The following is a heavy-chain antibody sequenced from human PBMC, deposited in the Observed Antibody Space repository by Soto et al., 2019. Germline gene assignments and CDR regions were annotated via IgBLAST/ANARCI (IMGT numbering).Heavy chain of an antibody. V-gene: IGHV3-21*01. D-gene: IGHD3-10*01. CDR2: ISSSSSYI. Sequence: EVQLVESGGGLVKPGGSLRLSCAASGFTFSSYSMNWVRQAPGKGLEWVSSISSSSSYIYYADSVKGRFTISRDNAKNSLYLQMNSLRAEDTAVYYCATLGPYGSGSFSSADYYYGMYVWGQGTTVTVSS. CDR3: ATLGPYGSGSFSSADYYYGMYV. CDR1: GFTFSSYS. J-gene: IGHJ6*02.